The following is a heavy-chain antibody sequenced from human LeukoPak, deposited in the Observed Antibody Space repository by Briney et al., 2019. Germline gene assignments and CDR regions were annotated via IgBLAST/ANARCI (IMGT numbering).Heavy chain of an antibody. V-gene: IGHV3-11*04. Sequence: PGGSLRLSCAASGFTFSDYYMSWIRQAPGKGLEWVSYISGSGSTTYYADSVKGRFTISRDNAKNSLYLQMNTLRAEDTAVYYCAKGVLPVAVRTLDYWGQGTLVTASP. D-gene: IGHD2-2*02. CDR2: ISGSGSTT. CDR3: AKGVLPVAVRTLDY. CDR1: GFTFSDYY. J-gene: IGHJ4*02.